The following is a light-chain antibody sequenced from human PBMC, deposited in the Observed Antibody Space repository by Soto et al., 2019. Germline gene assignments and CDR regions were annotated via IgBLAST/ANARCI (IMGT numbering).Light chain of an antibody. CDR2: DTS. V-gene: IGKV3-20*01. J-gene: IGKJ1*01. CDR3: QQYQNSPRK. CDR1: QSVGGSS. Sequence: PGERATVSCRASQSVGGSSLAWYQQRPGQAPRLLIYDTSKRATGIPDRFSGSGSGTDFTLTISRLEPEDFAVYYCQQYQNSPRKFGQGTKV.